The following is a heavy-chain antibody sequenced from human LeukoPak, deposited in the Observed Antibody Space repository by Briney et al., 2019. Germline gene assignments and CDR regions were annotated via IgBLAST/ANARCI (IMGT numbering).Heavy chain of an antibody. V-gene: IGHV4-39*07. Sequence: SETLSLTCTVSGGSNSSSSYYWRWIRQPPGKGLEWIGSIYYSGSTYYNPSLKSRVTISVDTSKNQFSLKLSSVTAGDTAVYYCARDRGGYSYGIGYWGQGTLVTVSS. CDR2: IYYSGST. CDR1: GGSNSSSSYY. CDR3: ARDRGGYSYGIGY. D-gene: IGHD5-18*01. J-gene: IGHJ4*02.